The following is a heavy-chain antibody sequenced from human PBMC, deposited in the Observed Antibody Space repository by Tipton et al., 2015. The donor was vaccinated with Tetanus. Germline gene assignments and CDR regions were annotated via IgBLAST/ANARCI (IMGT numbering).Heavy chain of an antibody. CDR1: GFSLSTSGVG. V-gene: IGHV2-5*01. J-gene: IGHJ6*02. CDR3: AHMEEAQQQLVQNYYYYGMDV. Sequence: LVKPSQTLTLTCTFSGFSLSTSGVGVGWIRQPPGKALEWLALIYWNDDKRYSPSLKSRLTITKDTSKNQVVLTMTNMDPVDTATYYCAHMEEAQQQLVQNYYYYGMDVWGQGTTVTVSS. CDR2: IYWNDDK. D-gene: IGHD6-13*01.